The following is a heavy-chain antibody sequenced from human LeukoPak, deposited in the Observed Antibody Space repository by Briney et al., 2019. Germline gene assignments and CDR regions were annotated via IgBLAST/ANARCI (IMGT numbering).Heavy chain of an antibody. CDR1: GYIFTNYW. CDR2: IYPGDSDT. V-gene: IGHV5-51*01. D-gene: IGHD2-15*01. J-gene: IGHJ4*02. CDR3: ARRGGYCSGGSCYGEVPFDY. Sequence: GESLKISCKGSGYIFTNYWIGWVRQMPGKGLEWVGIIYPGDSDTRYSPSFQGQVTISADKSISTAYLQWNSLKASDTAMYYCARRGGYCSGGSCYGEVPFDYWGQGTLVTVSS.